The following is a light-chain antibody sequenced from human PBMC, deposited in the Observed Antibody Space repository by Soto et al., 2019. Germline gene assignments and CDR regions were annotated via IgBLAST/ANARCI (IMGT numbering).Light chain of an antibody. V-gene: IGLV2-14*03. CDR1: SSDVDAYNY. CDR3: SSWKTSSTYV. J-gene: IGLJ1*01. Sequence: ALTQPAAVYESTGQSITFYYTKTSSDVDAYNYVSWYQHLPVKAPKLIIYDVSNRPSGVSTRFSGSKSGNTASLTISGLQAEDEDDYYCSSWKTSSTYVFGTGTKVTVL. CDR2: DVS.